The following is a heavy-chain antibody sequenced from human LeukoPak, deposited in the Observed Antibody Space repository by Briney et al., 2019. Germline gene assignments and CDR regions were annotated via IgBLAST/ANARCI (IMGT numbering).Heavy chain of an antibody. CDR2: IKQDGSAK. CDR3: ARALVEVPGGDY. Sequence: PGGSLRLSCAGSGFTFSSYWMSWVRQAPGKGLEWVANIKQDGSAKYYVDSVKGRFSISRDNAKNSVSLQMNSLRAEDTAVYFCARALVEVPGGDYWGQGTLVTVSS. V-gene: IGHV3-7*01. D-gene: IGHD1-26*01. CDR1: GFTFSSYW. J-gene: IGHJ4*02.